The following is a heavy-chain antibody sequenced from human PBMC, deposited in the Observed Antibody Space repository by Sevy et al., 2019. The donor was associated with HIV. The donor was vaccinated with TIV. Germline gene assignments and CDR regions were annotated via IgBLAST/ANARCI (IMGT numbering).Heavy chain of an antibody. J-gene: IGHJ6*02. V-gene: IGHV3-9*01. CDR1: GFNFNDYA. D-gene: IGHD3-16*01. CDR3: AKDLAQGGTLNFYYYGMDF. CDR2: INRFGTII. Sequence: GGSLRLSCIASGFNFNDYAMHWVRQVPGKGLEWVSGINRFGTIIGYGDSVKGRFTISRDNARKSVYLEMNSLSPEDTALYYCAKDLAQGGTLNFYYYGMDFWGQGTTVTVSS.